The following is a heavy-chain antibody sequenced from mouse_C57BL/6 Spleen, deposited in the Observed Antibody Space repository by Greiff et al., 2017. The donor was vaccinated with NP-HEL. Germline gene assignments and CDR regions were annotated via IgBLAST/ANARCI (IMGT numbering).Heavy chain of an antibody. D-gene: IGHD1-1*01. Sequence: EVQLQQSGPELVKPGASVKISCKASGYSFTGYYMNWVKQSPEKSLEWIGEINPSTGGTTYNQKFKAKATLTVDKSSSTAYMQLKSLTSEDSAVYYCARGTTVVATGFDYWGQGTTLTVSS. CDR1: GYSFTGYY. V-gene: IGHV1-42*01. CDR2: INPSTGGT. J-gene: IGHJ2*01. CDR3: ARGTTVVATGFDY.